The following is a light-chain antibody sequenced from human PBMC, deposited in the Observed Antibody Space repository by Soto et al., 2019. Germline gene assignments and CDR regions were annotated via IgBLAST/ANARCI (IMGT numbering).Light chain of an antibody. CDR1: SSDVGAYNY. Sequence: QSALTQPRSVSGSPGQSVAISCTGTSSDVGAYNYVSWYQQHPGKAPKLMINDVTERPSGVPDRFSGYRSGNTASLTISGLQAEDEADYYCCSYAGTYTYVFGTGTKVTVL. V-gene: IGLV2-11*01. CDR3: CSYAGTYTYV. CDR2: DVT. J-gene: IGLJ1*01.